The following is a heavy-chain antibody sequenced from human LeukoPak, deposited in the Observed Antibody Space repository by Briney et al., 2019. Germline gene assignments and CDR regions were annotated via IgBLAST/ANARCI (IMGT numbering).Heavy chain of an antibody. CDR2: ISSSSSYI. CDR3: ARFRGMATISDY. D-gene: IGHD5-24*01. Sequence: GGSLRLSCEASGFTFSSYSMNWVRQAPGKGLEWVSSISSSSSYIYCADSVKGRFTISRDNAKNSLYLQMNSLRAEDTAVYYCARFRGMATISDYWGQGTLVTVSS. V-gene: IGHV3-21*01. CDR1: GFTFSSYS. J-gene: IGHJ4*02.